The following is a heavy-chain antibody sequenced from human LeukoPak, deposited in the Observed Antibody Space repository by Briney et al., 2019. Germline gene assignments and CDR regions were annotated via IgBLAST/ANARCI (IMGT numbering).Heavy chain of an antibody. J-gene: IGHJ4*02. CDR1: GGYISSYY. CDR3: ARARRVVDVLNY. D-gene: IGHD3-10*01. V-gene: IGHV4-59*01. CDR2: VYYTGST. Sequence: SETLSLTCTVSGGYISSYYWSWIRQPPGEGLEWIGYVYYTGSTNYNPSLKSRVSISVDTSKNQFSLKLSSVTAADTAVYYCARARRVVDVLNYWGQGTLVTVSS.